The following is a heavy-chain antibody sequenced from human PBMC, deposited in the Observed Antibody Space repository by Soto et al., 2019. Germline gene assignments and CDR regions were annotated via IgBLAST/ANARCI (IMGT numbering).Heavy chain of an antibody. CDR3: ARVQLASRDAFDI. V-gene: IGHV4-30-4*01. CDR1: GGSISSGDYY. CDR2: IYYSGST. D-gene: IGHD6-13*01. J-gene: IGHJ3*02. Sequence: SETLSLTCTVSGGSISSGDYYWSWIRQPPGKGLEWIGYIYYSGSTYYTPSLKSRVIISVDTSKNRFSLKLSSVTAADTAVYYCARVQLASRDAFDIWGQGTMVTVSS.